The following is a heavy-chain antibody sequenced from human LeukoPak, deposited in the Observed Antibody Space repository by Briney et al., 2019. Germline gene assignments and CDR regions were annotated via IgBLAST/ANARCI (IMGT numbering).Heavy chain of an antibody. J-gene: IGHJ4*02. D-gene: IGHD4-11*01. CDR3: ARGYLTTVTTARGSGFDY. Sequence: SETLSLTCTVSGGSISSGSYYWSWIRQPAGKGLEWIVRIYTSGSTNYNPSLKSRVTISVDTSKNQFSLKLSSVTAADTAVYYCARGYLTTVTTARGSGFDYWGQGTLVTVSS. V-gene: IGHV4-61*02. CDR2: IYTSGST. CDR1: GGSISSGSYY.